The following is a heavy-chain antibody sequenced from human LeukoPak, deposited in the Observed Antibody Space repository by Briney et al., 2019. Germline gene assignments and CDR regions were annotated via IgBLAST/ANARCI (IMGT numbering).Heavy chain of an antibody. CDR2: IYYSGST. J-gene: IGHJ4*02. D-gene: IGHD4-17*01. V-gene: IGHV4-59*01. CDR1: GGSISSYY. Sequence: SETLSLTCTVSGGSISSYYWSWIRQPPGKGLEWIGYIYYSGSTNYNPSLKSRVTISVDTSKNQFSLKLSSVTAADTAVYYCARVGSDDYGDYYFDYWGQATLVTVPS. CDR3: ARVGSDDYGDYYFDY.